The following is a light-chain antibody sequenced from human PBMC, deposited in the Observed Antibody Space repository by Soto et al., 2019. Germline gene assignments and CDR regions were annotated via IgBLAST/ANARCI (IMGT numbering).Light chain of an antibody. CDR3: QSYDSSLNYV. V-gene: IGLV1-40*01. J-gene: IGLJ1*01. Sequence: QPVLTQPPSVSGAPGQRVTISCTGSSSNIGAGYDVHWYQQLPGTVPKLLIYGNSNRPSGVPDRFSGSKSGTSASLAITGLQAEDEADYYCQSYDSSLNYVFGTGTKVTVL. CDR2: GNS. CDR1: SSNIGAGYD.